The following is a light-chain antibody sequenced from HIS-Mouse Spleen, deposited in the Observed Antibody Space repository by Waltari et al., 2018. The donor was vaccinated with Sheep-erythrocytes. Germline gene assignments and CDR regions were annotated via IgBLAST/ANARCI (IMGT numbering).Light chain of an antibody. CDR2: QDT. CDR3: QAWDSSIVV. CDR1: HLADKY. Sequence: SSELTQPPSVSVSPGQTASIPCSAAHLADKYACWYQQKPGQSPVLVIYQDTKRPSGIPERFSGSNSGNTATLTISGTQAMDEADYYCQAWDSSIVVFGGGTKLTVL. J-gene: IGLJ2*01. V-gene: IGLV3-1*01.